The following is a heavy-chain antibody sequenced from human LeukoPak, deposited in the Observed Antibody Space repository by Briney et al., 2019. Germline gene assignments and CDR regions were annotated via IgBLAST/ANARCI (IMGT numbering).Heavy chain of an antibody. CDR1: RFTFSTYG. Sequence: GGSLRLSCAASRFTFSTYGMHWVRQAPGKGLEWLAFIRNDGSNTYSADSVKGRFISSRDNSKNTLYLRMYSLRSEDTAVYYCAKGAGAAGTSFRGYYYMDVWGIGTTVTVSS. J-gene: IGHJ6*03. V-gene: IGHV3-30*02. CDR3: AKGAGAAGTSFRGYYYMDV. CDR2: IRNDGSNT. D-gene: IGHD6-13*01.